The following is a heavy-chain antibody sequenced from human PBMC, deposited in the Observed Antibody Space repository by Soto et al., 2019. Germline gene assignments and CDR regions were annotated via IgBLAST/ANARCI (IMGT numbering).Heavy chain of an antibody. D-gene: IGHD3-16*01. CDR1: GYIFVNYG. Sequence: QVQLVQSGDEMKKPGASVRVSCKASGYIFVNYGIAWVRQAPGQGLESMGWISPYTGDTHSASKVQGRLTMTTDTSTSTAYMDLGSLTSDDTAVYYCAMVDNYVTPTPQDVWGQGTTVTVSS. CDR2: ISPYTGDT. CDR3: AMVDNYVTPTPQDV. V-gene: IGHV1-18*01. J-gene: IGHJ6*02.